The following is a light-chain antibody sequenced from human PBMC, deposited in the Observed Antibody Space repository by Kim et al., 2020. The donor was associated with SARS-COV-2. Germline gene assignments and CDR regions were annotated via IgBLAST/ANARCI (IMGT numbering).Light chain of an antibody. CDR1: QSVSSN. CDR2: GAS. CDR3: QQYNNWPRT. Sequence: EILMTQSPATLSVSPGERATLSCRASQSVSSNLAWYQQKPGQAPRLLIYGASNRATGIPARFSGSGSGTEFTLTISSLQSEDFALYFCQQYNNWPRTFGQVTKVDIK. V-gene: IGKV3-15*01. J-gene: IGKJ1*01.